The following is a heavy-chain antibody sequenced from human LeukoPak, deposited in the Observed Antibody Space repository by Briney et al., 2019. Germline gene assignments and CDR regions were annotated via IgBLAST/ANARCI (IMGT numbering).Heavy chain of an antibody. CDR2: INHSGST. J-gene: IGHJ5*02. D-gene: IGHD6-13*01. V-gene: IGHV4-34*01. CDR3: ATTLSSSWYYNWFDP. CDR1: GGSFSGYY. Sequence: SETLSLTCAVYGGSFSGYYWSWIRQPPGKGLEWIGEINHSGSTNYNPSLKSRVTISVDTSKNQFSLKLSSVTAADTAVYYCATTLSSSWYYNWFDPWGQGTLVTVSS.